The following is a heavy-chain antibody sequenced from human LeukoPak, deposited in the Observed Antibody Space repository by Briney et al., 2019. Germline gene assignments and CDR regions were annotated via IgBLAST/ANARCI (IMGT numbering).Heavy chain of an antibody. CDR3: AKDVSTAAGQDAFDI. J-gene: IGHJ3*02. Sequence: GGSLRLSCAASGFTFSSYEMNWVRHAPGKGLEWVSYISSSGSTIYYGDSVKGRFTISRDNSKNTLYLQINSLRAEDTAVYYCAKDVSTAAGQDAFDIWGQGTTVTVSS. V-gene: IGHV3-48*03. D-gene: IGHD6-13*01. CDR2: ISSSGSTI. CDR1: GFTFSSYE.